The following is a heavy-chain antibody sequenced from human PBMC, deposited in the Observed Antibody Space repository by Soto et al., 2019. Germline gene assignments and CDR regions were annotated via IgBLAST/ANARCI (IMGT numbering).Heavy chain of an antibody. J-gene: IGHJ5*02. D-gene: IGHD1-7*01. CDR3: ARDSNWNFRWFDP. CDR1: GGSISSYY. V-gene: IGHV4-59*01. CDR2: IYYSGST. Sequence: TSETLSLTCTVSGGSISSYYWSWIRQPPGKGLEWIGYIYYSGSTNYNPSLKSRVTISVDTSKNQFSLKLSSVTAADTAVYYCARDSNWNFRWFDPWGQGTLVTVSS.